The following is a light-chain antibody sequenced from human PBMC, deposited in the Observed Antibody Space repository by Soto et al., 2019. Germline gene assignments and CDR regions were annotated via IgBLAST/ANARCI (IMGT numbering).Light chain of an antibody. Sequence: DIQMTQSPSTLSASVGDRVTITCRASQSISSWLAWYQQKPGKAPKLLIYKASSLESGVPSRFSGSGSGTEFTLTISSLQPDDFATYYCQQYNILYTFGQGTKREIK. CDR2: KAS. J-gene: IGKJ2*01. CDR3: QQYNILYT. V-gene: IGKV1-5*03. CDR1: QSISSW.